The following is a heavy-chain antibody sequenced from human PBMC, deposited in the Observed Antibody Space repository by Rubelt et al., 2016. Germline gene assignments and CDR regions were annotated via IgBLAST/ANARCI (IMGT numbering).Heavy chain of an antibody. CDR1: GFTFSSYA. D-gene: IGHD3-3*01. CDR3: AKSPLDYDFWSGRGDAFDI. J-gene: IGHJ3*02. CDR2: ISGSGGST. V-gene: IGHV3-23*01. Sequence: PGGSLRLSCAASGFTFSSYAMSWVRQAPGKGLEWVSAISGSGGSTYYADSVKGRFTISRDNSKNTLYLQMNSLRAEDTAVYYCAKSPLDYDFWSGRGDAFDIWGQGTMVTVSS.